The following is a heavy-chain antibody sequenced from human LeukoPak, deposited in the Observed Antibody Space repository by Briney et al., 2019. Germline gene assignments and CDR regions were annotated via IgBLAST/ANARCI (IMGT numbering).Heavy chain of an antibody. Sequence: GGSLRLSCAASGFTFSSYSMNWVRQAPGKGLEWVSYISSSSSTIYYADSVKGRFTISRDNAKNSLYLQMNSLRDEDTAVYYCARDSSPNYYYGMDVWGQGTTVTVSS. J-gene: IGHJ6*02. CDR2: ISSSSSTI. CDR1: GFTFSSYS. D-gene: IGHD6-13*01. V-gene: IGHV3-48*02. CDR3: ARDSSPNYYYGMDV.